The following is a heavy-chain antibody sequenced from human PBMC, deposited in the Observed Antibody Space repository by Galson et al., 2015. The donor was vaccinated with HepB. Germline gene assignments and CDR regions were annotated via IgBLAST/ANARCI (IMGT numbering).Heavy chain of an antibody. CDR1: GGTFSSYA. J-gene: IGHJ6*02. D-gene: IGHD2-2*03. CDR3: ARWISYYYYGMDV. CDR2: IIPIFDTA. V-gene: IGHV1-69*06. Sequence: SVKVSCKASGGTFSSYAISWVRQAPGQGLEWVGGIIPIFDTANYAQKFQGRVTITADRSTSTAYMELSSLRSEDTAVHYCARWISYYYYGMDVWGQGTTVTVSS.